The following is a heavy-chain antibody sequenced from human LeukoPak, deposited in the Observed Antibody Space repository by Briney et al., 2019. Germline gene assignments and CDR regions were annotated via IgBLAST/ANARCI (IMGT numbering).Heavy chain of an antibody. V-gene: IGHV3-11*04. Sequence: YPDSVKRRFPISRDNAKNSLYLQMNSLRAEDTAVYYCARDRYVGAAAGTPKDYYYYMDVWGKGTAVTVSS. D-gene: IGHD6-13*01. CDR3: ARDRYVGAAAGTPKDYYYYMDV. J-gene: IGHJ6*03.